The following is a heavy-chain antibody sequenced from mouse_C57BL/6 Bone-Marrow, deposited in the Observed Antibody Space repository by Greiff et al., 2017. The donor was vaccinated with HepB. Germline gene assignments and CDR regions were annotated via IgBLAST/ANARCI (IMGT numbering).Heavy chain of an antibody. CDR2: INPSNGGT. J-gene: IGHJ1*03. CDR3: ARKGTTVVYWYFDV. V-gene: IGHV1-53*01. D-gene: IGHD1-1*01. CDR1: GYTFTSYW. Sequence: QVQLQQPGTELVKPGASVKLSCKASGYTFTSYWMHWVKQRPGQGLEWIGNINPSNGGTNYNEKFKSKATLTVDKSSSTAYMQLSSLTSEDSAVYYCARKGTTVVYWYFDVWGTGTTVTVSS.